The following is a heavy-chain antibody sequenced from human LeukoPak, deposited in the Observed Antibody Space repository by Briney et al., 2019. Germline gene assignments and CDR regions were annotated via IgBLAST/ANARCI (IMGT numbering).Heavy chain of an antibody. Sequence: PSETLSPSCTVSGGSICGYSCSWIRQPPGKGLEWVAYIHYSGTTNYNPSLKSRVTISVDTSQNQFSLSLSSVTAADTAVYYCARLLAVAGGVAFDIWGHEKKVTVSS. V-gene: IGHV4-59*08. CDR2: IHYSGTT. CDR1: GGSICGYS. D-gene: IGHD6-19*01. CDR3: ARLLAVAGGVAFDI. J-gene: IGHJ3*02.